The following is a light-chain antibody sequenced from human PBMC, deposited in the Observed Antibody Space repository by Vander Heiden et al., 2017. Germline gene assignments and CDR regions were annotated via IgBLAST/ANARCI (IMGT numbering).Light chain of an antibody. CDR1: QSISSY. CDR2: AAP. V-gene: IGKV1-39*01. J-gene: IGKJ4*01. Sequence: DIQMTQSPSSLSASVGDRATITCRASQSISSYLNWYQQKPGKAPKLLIYAAPSLQSGVPSRFSGSGSGTDFTLTISSLQPEDFATYYCQQSYSTPLTFGGGTKVEIK. CDR3: QQSYSTPLT.